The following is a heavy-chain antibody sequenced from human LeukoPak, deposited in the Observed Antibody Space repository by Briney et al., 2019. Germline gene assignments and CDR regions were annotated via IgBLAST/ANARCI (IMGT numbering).Heavy chain of an antibody. J-gene: IGHJ4*02. CDR3: AKAGRQQLVRG. CDR2: IGTAGDT. Sequence: GGSLRLSCAASGFTFSSYDMHWVRKATGKGLEWVSAIGTAGDTYYPGSVKGRFTISRDNSKNTLYLQMNSLRAEDTAVYYCAKAGRQQLVRGWGQGTLVTVSS. CDR1: GFTFSSYD. D-gene: IGHD6-13*01. V-gene: IGHV3-13*01.